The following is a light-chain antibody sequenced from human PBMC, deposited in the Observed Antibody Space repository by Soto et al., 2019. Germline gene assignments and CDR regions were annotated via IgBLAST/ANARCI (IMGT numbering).Light chain of an antibody. J-gene: IGLJ2*01. CDR3: CSYAGRHSLV. CDR1: RTDVGGYNY. CDR2: DVT. Sequence: QSALTQPRSVSGSPGQSVTISCTGTRTDVGGYNYVSWYQQYPGKAPKVMIYDVTERPSGVPDRFSGSKSGNTASLTISGLQAEDEADYYCCSYAGRHSLVFGGGTKVTV. V-gene: IGLV2-11*01.